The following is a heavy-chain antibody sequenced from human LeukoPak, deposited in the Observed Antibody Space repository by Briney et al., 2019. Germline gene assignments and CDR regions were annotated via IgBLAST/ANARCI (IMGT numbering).Heavy chain of an antibody. V-gene: IGHV4-59*01. CDR2: IYYSGST. Sequence: SETLSLTCTVPGGSISSYYWSWIRQPPGKGLEWIGYIYYSGSTNYNPSLKSRVTISVDTSKNQFSLKLSSVTAADTAVYHCARDFKYAFDIWGQGTMVTVSS. CDR3: ARDFKYAFDI. CDR1: GGSISSYY. J-gene: IGHJ3*02.